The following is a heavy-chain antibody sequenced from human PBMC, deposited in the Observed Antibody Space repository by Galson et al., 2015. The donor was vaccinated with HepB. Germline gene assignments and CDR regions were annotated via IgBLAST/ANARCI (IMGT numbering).Heavy chain of an antibody. CDR1: GLTVSSNY. J-gene: IGHJ6*02. Sequence: SLRLSCAASGLTVSSNYMSWVRQAPGKGLEWVSVIYSGGSTYYADSVKGRFTISRDNSKNTLYLQMNSLRAEDTAVYYCAGDNYYYGMDVWGQGTTVTVSS. CDR2: IYSGGST. CDR3: AGDNYYYGMDV. V-gene: IGHV3-53*01.